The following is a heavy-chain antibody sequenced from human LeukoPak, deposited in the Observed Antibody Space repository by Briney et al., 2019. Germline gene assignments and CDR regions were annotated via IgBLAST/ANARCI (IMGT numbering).Heavy chain of an antibody. Sequence: GESLKISCKGSGYSFTSYWIGWVRPAPGKGLEWVAVIWYDGSNKYYADSVKGRFTISRDNSKNTLYLQMNSLRAEDTAVYYCAREGWAAGQKSFDYWGQGTLVTVSS. CDR1: GYSFTSYW. J-gene: IGHJ4*02. D-gene: IGHD6-13*01. V-gene: IGHV3-33*01. CDR3: AREGWAAGQKSFDY. CDR2: IWYDGSNK.